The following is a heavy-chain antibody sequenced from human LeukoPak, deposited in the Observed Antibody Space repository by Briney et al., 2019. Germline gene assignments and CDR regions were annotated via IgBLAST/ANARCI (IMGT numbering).Heavy chain of an antibody. D-gene: IGHD3-22*01. V-gene: IGHV1-69*04. CDR1: GYIFTRYG. J-gene: IGHJ4*02. Sequence: SVKVSCKASGYIFTRYGISWVRQAPGQGLEWMGRIIPILGIANYAQKFQGRVTITADKSTSTAYMELSSLRSEDTAVYYCARDPQPYYYDSSGYFDYWGQGTLVTVSS. CDR2: IIPILGIA. CDR3: ARDPQPYYYDSSGYFDY.